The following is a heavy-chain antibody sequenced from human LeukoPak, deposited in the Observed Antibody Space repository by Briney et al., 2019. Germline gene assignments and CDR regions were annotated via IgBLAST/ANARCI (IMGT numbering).Heavy chain of an antibody. J-gene: IGHJ5*02. CDR1: GYTFSNYG. CDR3: AGVVNVDWFDP. V-gene: IGHV1-18*01. D-gene: IGHD2-21*01. CDR2: ISVYSGDT. Sequence: ASVKVSCKTSGYTFSNYGITWVRQAPGQGLEWMGWISVYSGDTKYAQNFQGRFTMTTDKSTSTAYMELRSLRFDDTAVYYCAGVVNVDWFDPWGQGTLVTVSS.